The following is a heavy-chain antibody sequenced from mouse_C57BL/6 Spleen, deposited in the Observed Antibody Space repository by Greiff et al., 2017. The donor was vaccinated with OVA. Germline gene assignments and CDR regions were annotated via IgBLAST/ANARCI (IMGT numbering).Heavy chain of an antibody. CDR2: ISNLAYSI. Sequence: EVQLVESGGGLVQPGGSLKLSCAASGFTFSDYGMAWVRQAPRKGPEWVAFISNLAYSIYYADTVTGRFTISRENAKNTLYLEMSSLRSEDTAMYYCARSYYDGYPYYLDYWGQGTTLTVSS. CDR3: ARSYYDGYPYYLDY. CDR1: GFTFSDYG. J-gene: IGHJ2*01. V-gene: IGHV5-15*01. D-gene: IGHD2-3*01.